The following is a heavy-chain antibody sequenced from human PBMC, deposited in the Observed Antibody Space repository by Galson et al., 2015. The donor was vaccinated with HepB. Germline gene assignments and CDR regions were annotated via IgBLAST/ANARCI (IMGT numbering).Heavy chain of an antibody. CDR3: ARDRLSISGLPMPQLASCAFDI. CDR2: ISAYNGNT. CDR1: GYTFTSYG. J-gene: IGHJ3*02. D-gene: IGHD6-13*01. Sequence: SVKVSCKASGYTFTSYGISWVRQAPGQGLEWMGWISAYNGNTNYAQKLQGRVTMTTDTSTSTAYMELRSLRSDDTAVYYCARDRLSISGLPMPQLASCAFDIWGQGTMVTVSS. V-gene: IGHV1-18*04.